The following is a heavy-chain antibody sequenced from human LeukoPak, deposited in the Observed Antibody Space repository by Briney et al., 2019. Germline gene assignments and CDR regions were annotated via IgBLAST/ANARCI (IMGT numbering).Heavy chain of an antibody. V-gene: IGHV1-69*05. CDR2: IIPIFGTA. CDR1: GGTFSSYA. D-gene: IGHD3-10*01. J-gene: IGHJ4*02. CDR3: AHNYGSGSYYTYYFDY. Sequence: SSVKVSCKASGGTFSSYAISWVQQAPGQGLEWMGGIIPIFGTANYAQKFQGRVTITTDESTSTAYMELSSLRSEDTAVYYCAHNYGSGSYYTYYFDYWGQGTLVTVSS.